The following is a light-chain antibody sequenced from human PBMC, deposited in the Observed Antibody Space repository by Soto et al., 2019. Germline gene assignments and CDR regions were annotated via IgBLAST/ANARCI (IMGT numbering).Light chain of an antibody. J-gene: IGLJ1*01. V-gene: IGLV2-23*02. CDR1: SSDIGSYDL. CDR2: EVT. CDR3: CSFADFTYV. Sequence: QSVLTQPPSASGSPGQSITISCTGTSSDIGSYDLVSWYQQHPGTAPKLIIYEVTKRPSGVSTRFSGSKSGNTASLTISGLQAVDEADYYCCSFADFTYVFGTGTKGTVL.